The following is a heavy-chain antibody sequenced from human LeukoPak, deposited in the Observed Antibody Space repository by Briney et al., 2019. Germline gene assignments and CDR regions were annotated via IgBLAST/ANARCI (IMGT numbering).Heavy chain of an antibody. CDR3: AKTPRSVPAAITFDY. D-gene: IGHD2-2*01. Sequence: GGSLRLSCAASGFTVSSNYMSWVRQAPGKGLEWVSVIYSGGSTYYADSVKGRFTISRDNSKNTLYLQMNSLRAEDTAVYYCAKTPRSVPAAITFDYWGQGTLVTVSS. J-gene: IGHJ4*02. CDR1: GFTVSSNY. CDR2: IYSGGST. V-gene: IGHV3-53*01.